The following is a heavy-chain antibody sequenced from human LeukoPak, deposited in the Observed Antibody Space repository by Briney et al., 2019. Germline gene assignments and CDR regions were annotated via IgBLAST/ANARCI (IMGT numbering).Heavy chain of an antibody. Sequence: SETLSLTCTVSGGSITSGGYYWSWLRQHPGKGLEWIGYVYDTGTSYYNPSLSSRVSISVDTSKNQFSLRLTSMTAADTAVYYCARVVGGARSSGYSMLHFDYWGQGTLVTVSS. CDR3: ARVVGGARSSGYSMLHFDY. J-gene: IGHJ4*02. CDR2: VYDTGTS. D-gene: IGHD3-22*01. CDR1: GGSITSGGYY. V-gene: IGHV4-31*03.